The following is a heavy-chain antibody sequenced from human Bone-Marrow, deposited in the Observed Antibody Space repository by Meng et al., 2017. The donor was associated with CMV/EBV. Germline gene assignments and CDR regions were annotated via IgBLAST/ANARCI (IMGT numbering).Heavy chain of an antibody. CDR3: ARNTVTTLGLDY. CDR2: INHSGST. CDR1: GGSFSGYY. D-gene: IGHD4-17*01. J-gene: IGHJ4*02. V-gene: IGHV4-34*01. Sequence: GSLRLSCAVYGGSFSGYYWSWIRQPPGKGLEWIGEINHSGSTNYNPSLKSRVTISVDTSKNQFSLKLNSVTAADTAVYYCARNTVTTLGLDYWGQGTLVTVSS.